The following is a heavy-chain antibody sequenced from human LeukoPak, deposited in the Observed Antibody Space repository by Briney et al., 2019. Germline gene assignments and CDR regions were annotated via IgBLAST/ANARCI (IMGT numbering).Heavy chain of an antibody. CDR3: ARMGYRSPNDY. CDR2: INHSGST. Sequence: SETLSLTCAVYGGSFSGYYWSWIRQPPGKGLEWIGEINHSGSTNYNPSLKSRVTISVDTSKNQFSLKLSSVTAADTAVYYCARMGYRSPNDYWGQGTLVTDSS. V-gene: IGHV4-34*01. CDR1: GGSFSGYY. J-gene: IGHJ4*02. D-gene: IGHD5-12*01.